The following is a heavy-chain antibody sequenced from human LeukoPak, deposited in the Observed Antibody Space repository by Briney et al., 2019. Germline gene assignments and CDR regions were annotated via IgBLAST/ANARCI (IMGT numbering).Heavy chain of an antibody. V-gene: IGHV4-39*01. Sequence: SETLSLTCTVSGGSISSSSYYWGWIRQPPGKGLEWIGSIYYSGSTYYNPSLKSRVTISVDTSKNQCSLKLSSVTAADTAVYYCARRRGWSIDYWGQGTLVTVSS. CDR3: ARRRGWSIDY. J-gene: IGHJ4*02. CDR2: IYYSGST. CDR1: GGSISSSSYY. D-gene: IGHD6-19*01.